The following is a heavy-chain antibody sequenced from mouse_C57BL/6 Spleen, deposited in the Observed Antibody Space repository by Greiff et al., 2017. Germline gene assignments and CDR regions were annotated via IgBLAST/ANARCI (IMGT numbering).Heavy chain of an antibody. D-gene: IGHD2-2*01. Sequence: VQLQQSGPELVKPGDSVKISCKASGYSFTGYFMNWVMQSHGKSLEWIGRINPYNGDTFYNPKFKGKATLTVDTSSSTAPMELRSLTSEDSAVYYCAREGYGYDGGYYFDYWGQGTTLTVSS. CDR3: AREGYGYDGGYYFDY. CDR1: GYSFTGYF. V-gene: IGHV1-20*01. J-gene: IGHJ2*01. CDR2: INPYNGDT.